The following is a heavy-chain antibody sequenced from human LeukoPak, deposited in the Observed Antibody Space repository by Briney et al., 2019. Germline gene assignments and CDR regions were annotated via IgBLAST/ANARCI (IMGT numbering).Heavy chain of an antibody. V-gene: IGHV1-69*05. CDR1: GATFSSYA. J-gene: IGHJ5*02. CDR2: IIPIFGTA. Sequence: GSSVKVSCKASGATFSSYAIIWVRQAPGQGLEWMGGIIPIFGTANYAQKLQGRVTITTDESTSTAYMELSSLRSEDTAVYYCARDVGMSDNWFDPWGQGTLVTVSS. CDR3: ARDVGMSDNWFDP. D-gene: IGHD1-14*01.